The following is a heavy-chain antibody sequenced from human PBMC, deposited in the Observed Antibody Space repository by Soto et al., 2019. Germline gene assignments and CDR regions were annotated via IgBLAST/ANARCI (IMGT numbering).Heavy chain of an antibody. CDR1: GYTFTSYY. Sequence: GASVKVSCKASGYTFTSYYIHWVRQAPGQGLEWMGWINPNSGDISYAEKFQGRVTMTRDTSISTAYMELSRLRSDDTAVYHCARSIFPLRNWFDPWGQGTLVTVSS. V-gene: IGHV1-2*02. D-gene: IGHD3-9*01. J-gene: IGHJ5*02. CDR3: ARSIFPLRNWFDP. CDR2: INPNSGDI.